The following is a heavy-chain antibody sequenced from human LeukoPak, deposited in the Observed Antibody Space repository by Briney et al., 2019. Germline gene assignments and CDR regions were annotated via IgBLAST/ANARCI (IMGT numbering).Heavy chain of an antibody. J-gene: IGHJ4*02. Sequence: GGSLRLSCAASGFTFRSYWMHWVRQAPGKGLVWVSRINSDGSSTNYADSVKGRFTISRDNAKNSLYLQMNSLRAEDTAVYYCARVQRFLEWLTLDYWGQGTLVTVSS. V-gene: IGHV3-74*01. CDR2: INSDGSST. D-gene: IGHD3-3*01. CDR1: GFTFRSYW. CDR3: ARVQRFLEWLTLDY.